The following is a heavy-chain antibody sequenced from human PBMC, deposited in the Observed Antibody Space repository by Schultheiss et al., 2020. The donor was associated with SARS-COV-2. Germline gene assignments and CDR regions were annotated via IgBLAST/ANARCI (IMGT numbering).Heavy chain of an antibody. Sequence: GGSLRLSCAASGFTFSSYSMNWVRQAPGKGLEWVSSISSSSSYIYYADSVKGRFTISRDNSKNTLYLQMNSLRAEDTAVYYCARDPIAAAGKGDAFDIWGQGTMVTVSS. CDR3: ARDPIAAAGKGDAFDI. V-gene: IGHV3-21*01. CDR1: GFTFSSYS. D-gene: IGHD6-13*01. CDR2: ISSSSSYI. J-gene: IGHJ3*02.